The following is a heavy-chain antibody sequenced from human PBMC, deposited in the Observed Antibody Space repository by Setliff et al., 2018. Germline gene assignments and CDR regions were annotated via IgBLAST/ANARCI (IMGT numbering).Heavy chain of an antibody. J-gene: IGHJ6*03. CDR2: IYYTGIT. CDR1: GDSINSYPYY. CDR3: ARMSGFLYMDV. D-gene: IGHD3-3*01. V-gene: IGHV4-39*02. Sequence: SETLSLTCTVSGDSINSYPYYWGWIRQPPGKGLEWIGNIYYTGITYYNPSLKSRVTISVDTSKNHFSLKLTSVTAADTAVYYCARMSGFLYMDVWGKGTAVTVSS.